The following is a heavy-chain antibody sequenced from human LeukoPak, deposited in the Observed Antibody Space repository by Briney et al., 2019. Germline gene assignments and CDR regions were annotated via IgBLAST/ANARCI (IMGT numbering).Heavy chain of an antibody. Sequence: PSETLSLTCTVSGGSISSYYWSWIRQPAGKGLEWIGRIYSSGSTNYNPSLKSRVTMSVDTSKNQFSLKLSSVTAADTAVYYCARDLLRCTNGVCLLDYWGRGTLVTVSS. J-gene: IGHJ4*02. CDR1: GGSISSYY. V-gene: IGHV4-4*07. CDR3: ARDLLRCTNGVCLLDY. CDR2: IYSSGST. D-gene: IGHD2-8*01.